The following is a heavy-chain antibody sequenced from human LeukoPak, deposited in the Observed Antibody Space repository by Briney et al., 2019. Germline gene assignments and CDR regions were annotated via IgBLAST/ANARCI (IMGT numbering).Heavy chain of an antibody. CDR3: AKGSAGYCTNGVCYGEYYYYYYMDV. CDR2: IYSGGST. Sequence: GGSLRLSCAASGFTVSSNYMSWVRQAPGKGLEWVSVIYSGGSTYYADSVKGRFTISRDNSKNTLYLQMNSLRAEDTAVYYCAKGSAGYCTNGVCYGEYYYYYYMDVWGKGTTVTVSS. CDR1: GFTVSSNY. J-gene: IGHJ6*03. V-gene: IGHV3-53*01. D-gene: IGHD2-8*01.